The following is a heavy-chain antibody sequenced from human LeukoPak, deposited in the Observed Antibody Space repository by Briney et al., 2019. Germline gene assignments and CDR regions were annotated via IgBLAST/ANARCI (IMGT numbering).Heavy chain of an antibody. D-gene: IGHD5-18*01. CDR1: GGTFSSYA. CDR3: ARGHSYGYVHGIDV. Sequence: SVKVSCKASGGTFSSYAISWVRQAPGQGLEWMGRIIPILGIANYAQKFQGRVTITAVKSTSTAYMELSSLRSEDTAVYYCARGHSYGYVHGIDVWGQGTTVTVSS. CDR2: IIPILGIA. J-gene: IGHJ6*02. V-gene: IGHV1-69*04.